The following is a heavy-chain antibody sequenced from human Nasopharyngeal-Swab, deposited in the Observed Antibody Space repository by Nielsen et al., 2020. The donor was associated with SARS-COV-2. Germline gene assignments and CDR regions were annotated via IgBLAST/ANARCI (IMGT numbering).Heavy chain of an antibody. CDR2: IWYDGSNK. Sequence: GESLKISCAAPGFTFSSYGMHWVRQAPGKGLEGVAVIWYDGSNKYYADSVKGRFTISRDNSKNTLYLQMNSLRAEDTAVYYCARGLSGGNLDYWGQGTLVTVSS. CDR3: ARGLSGGNLDY. D-gene: IGHD3-16*01. V-gene: IGHV3-33*01. J-gene: IGHJ4*02. CDR1: GFTFSSYG.